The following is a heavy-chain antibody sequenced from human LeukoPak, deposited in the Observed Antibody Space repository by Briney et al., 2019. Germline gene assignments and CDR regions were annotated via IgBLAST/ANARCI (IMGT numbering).Heavy chain of an antibody. Sequence: ASVKVSCKASGYTFTGYYMHWVRQAPGQGLEWMGWINPNGGGTNYAQKFQGRVTMTRDTSISTAYMELSRLRSDDTAVYYCASGEAVAGTPSYNWFDPWGQGTLVTVSS. D-gene: IGHD6-19*01. CDR2: INPNGGGT. CDR3: ASGEAVAGTPSYNWFDP. J-gene: IGHJ5*02. V-gene: IGHV1-2*02. CDR1: GYTFTGYY.